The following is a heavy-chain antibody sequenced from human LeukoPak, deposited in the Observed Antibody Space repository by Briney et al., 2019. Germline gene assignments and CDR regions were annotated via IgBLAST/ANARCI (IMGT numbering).Heavy chain of an antibody. J-gene: IGHJ4*02. CDR3: VRGFYGSETYYFDY. CDR1: GYTFTRHD. Sequence: ASVKVSCKTSGYTFTRHDIHWVRHGTGQGLEWIGWMNPNTGNAGYAPTFQGRVTMTRNTAISTAYMEVSGLRSDDTAVFFCVRGFYGSETYYFDYWGQGTLVTVSS. D-gene: IGHD4-17*01. CDR2: MNPNTGNA. V-gene: IGHV1-8*01.